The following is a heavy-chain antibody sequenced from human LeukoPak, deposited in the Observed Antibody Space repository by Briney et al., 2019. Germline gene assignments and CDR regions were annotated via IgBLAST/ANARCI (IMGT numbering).Heavy chain of an antibody. J-gene: IGHJ6*03. CDR2: IKQDGSEK. V-gene: IGHV3-7*01. CDR3: ARDGQQLVPLTDYYYMDV. Sequence: GGSLRLSCAASGFTFSSYWMSWVRQAPGKGLEWVANIKQDGSEKYYVDSVKGRFTISRDNAKNSLYLQMNSLRAEDTAVYYCARDGQQLVPLTDYYYMDVWGKGTTVTVSS. CDR1: GFTFSSYW. D-gene: IGHD6-13*01.